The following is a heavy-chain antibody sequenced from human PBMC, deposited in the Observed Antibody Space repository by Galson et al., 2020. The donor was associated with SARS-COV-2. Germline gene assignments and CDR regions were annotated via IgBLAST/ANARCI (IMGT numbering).Heavy chain of an antibody. Sequence: GESLKISCAASGFTFSSHWMHWVRQASGKGLVWVARINSDGSSTSYADSVKGRFTISRDNAKNTLYLQINSLRAEDTAVYYCASSDTTSSYHNFDYWGQGTLVTVSS. CDR1: GFTFSSHW. J-gene: IGHJ4*02. D-gene: IGHD3-10*01. CDR2: INSDGSST. CDR3: ASSDTTSSYHNFDY. V-gene: IGHV3-74*01.